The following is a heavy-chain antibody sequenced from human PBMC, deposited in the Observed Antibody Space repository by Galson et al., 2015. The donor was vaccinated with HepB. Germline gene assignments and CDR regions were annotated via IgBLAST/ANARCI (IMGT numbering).Heavy chain of an antibody. CDR1: GFTFDDYT. Sequence: SLRLSCAASGFTFDDYTMHWVRQAPGKGLEWVSLISWDGGSTYYADSVKGRFTISRDNSKNSLYLQMNSLRTEDTALYYCAKGDYDSSGYYYGAFDYWGQGTLVTVSS. CDR3: AKGDYDSSGYYYGAFDY. J-gene: IGHJ4*02. V-gene: IGHV3-43*01. D-gene: IGHD3-22*01. CDR2: ISWDGGST.